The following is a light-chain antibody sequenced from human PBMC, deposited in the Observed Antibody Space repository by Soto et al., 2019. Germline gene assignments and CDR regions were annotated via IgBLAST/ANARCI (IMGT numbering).Light chain of an antibody. CDR3: QQYNNWRPIT. CDR1: QSVSSN. CDR2: GAS. V-gene: IGKV3-15*01. Sequence: EIVMTQSPATLSVSPGERVTLSCRASQSVSSNLAWYQQKPGQAPRLLIYGASTRATGIPARFSGSGSGTEFTLTISSLQSEDFAGYYCQQYNNWRPITFGGGTKVDIK. J-gene: IGKJ4*01.